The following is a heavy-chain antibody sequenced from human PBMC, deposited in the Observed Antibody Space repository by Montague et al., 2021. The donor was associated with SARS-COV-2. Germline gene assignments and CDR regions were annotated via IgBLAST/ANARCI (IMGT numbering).Heavy chain of an antibody. D-gene: IGHD1/OR15-1a*01. Sequence: SLRLSCAASGFTFSSYAMHWVRQAPGKGLEWVAVISYDGSNKYYADSVKGRFTISRDNSKNTLYPQMNSLRAEDTAVYYCASWKNTYNWNNARGYYYYGMDVWGQGTTVTVSS. CDR1: GFTFSSYA. V-gene: IGHV3-30-3*01. CDR3: ASWKNTYNWNNARGYYYYGMDV. J-gene: IGHJ6*02. CDR2: ISYDGSNK.